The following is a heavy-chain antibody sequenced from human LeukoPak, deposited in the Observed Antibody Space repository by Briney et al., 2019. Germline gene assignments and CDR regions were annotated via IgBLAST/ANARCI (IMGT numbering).Heavy chain of an antibody. V-gene: IGHV1-24*01. D-gene: IGHD4-17*01. J-gene: IGHJ5*02. CDR3: ARVAVTTFNWGNWFDP. Sequence: ASVKVSCKVSGYTLTELSMHWVRQAPGKGLEWMGGFDPEDGETIYAQKFQGRVTMTTDTSTSTAYTELRSLRSDDTAVYYCARVAVTTFNWGNWFDPWGQGTLVTVSS. CDR2: FDPEDGET. CDR1: GYTLTELS.